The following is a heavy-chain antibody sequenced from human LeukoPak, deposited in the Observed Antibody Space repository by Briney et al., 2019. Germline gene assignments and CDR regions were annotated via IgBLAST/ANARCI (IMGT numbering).Heavy chain of an antibody. J-gene: IGHJ4*02. CDR2: ISSSGSTI. Sequence: GGSLRLSCAASEFTFSSYEMNWVRQAPGKGLEWVSYISSSGSTIYYADSAKGRFTISRDNAKNSLYLQMNSLRAEDTAVYYCARDGPYSSSWYYFDYWGQGTLVTVSS. CDR3: ARDGPYSSSWYYFDY. D-gene: IGHD6-13*01. V-gene: IGHV3-48*03. CDR1: EFTFSSYE.